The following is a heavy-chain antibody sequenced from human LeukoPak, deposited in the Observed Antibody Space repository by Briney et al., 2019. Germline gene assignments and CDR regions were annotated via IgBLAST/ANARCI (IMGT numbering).Heavy chain of an antibody. CDR3: ARHGDGGLHY. V-gene: IGHV4-34*01. D-gene: IGHD2-15*01. CDR2: INHSGST. J-gene: IGHJ4*02. Sequence: SETLSLTCAVYGGSFSGYYWSWIRQPPGKGLEWIGEINHSGSTNYNPSLKSRVTISVDTSKNQFSLKLNSVTAADTAVYYCARHGDGGLHYWGQGTLVTVSS. CDR1: GGSFSGYY.